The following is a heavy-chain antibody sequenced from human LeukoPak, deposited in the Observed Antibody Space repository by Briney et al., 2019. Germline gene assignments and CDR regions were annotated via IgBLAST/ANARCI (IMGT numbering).Heavy chain of an antibody. CDR3: ARVRNIVEVPAATRAAHGFDP. V-gene: IGHV4-34*01. CDR1: GGSFSGYY. Sequence: PSETLSLTCAVYGGSFSGYYWRWIRQPPGKGLEWIGEINHSGSTNYNPSLKRGVTITGETSKKKFSLKRRYVDGADTAVYYCARVRNIVEVPAATRAAHGFDPWGQGTLVTVSS. J-gene: IGHJ5*02. CDR2: INHSGST. D-gene: IGHD2-2*01.